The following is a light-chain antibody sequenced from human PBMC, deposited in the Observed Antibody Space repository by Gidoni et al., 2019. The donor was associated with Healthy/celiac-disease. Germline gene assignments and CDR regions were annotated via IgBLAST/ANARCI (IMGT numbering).Light chain of an antibody. CDR1: NIGSKS. J-gene: IGLJ2*01. Sequence: SYVLTQPPSVSVAPGKTARITCGGNNIGSKSVHWYPQKPGQAPVLVIYYDSDRPSGIPERFSGSNSGNTATLTNSRVEAGDEADYYCQVWDSSSDHVVFGGGTKLTVL. V-gene: IGLV3-21*04. CDR3: QVWDSSSDHVV. CDR2: YDS.